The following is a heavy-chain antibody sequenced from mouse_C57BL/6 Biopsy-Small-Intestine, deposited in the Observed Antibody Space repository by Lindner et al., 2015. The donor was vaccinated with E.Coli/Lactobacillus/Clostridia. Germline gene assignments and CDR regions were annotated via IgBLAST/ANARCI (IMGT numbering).Heavy chain of an antibody. J-gene: IGHJ4*01. CDR1: GYKFTNYK. Sequence: SVKVSCKASGYKFTNYKISWVRQAPGQGLEWMGWINPYDDDTNYAQKIEGRVSMTADTSTSTAFMELRSLRSDDTAVYYCARLESFCRNDVCSIEFVYWGQGTLVTVSS. CDR3: ARLESFCRNDVCSIEFVY. CDR2: INPYDDDT. V-gene: IGHV1S26*01. D-gene: IGHD2-3*01.